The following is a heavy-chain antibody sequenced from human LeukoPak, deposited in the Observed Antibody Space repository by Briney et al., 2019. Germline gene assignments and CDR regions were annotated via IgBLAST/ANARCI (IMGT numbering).Heavy chain of an antibody. Sequence: GESLKISCKGSGYSFASYWIGWVRQVPDKGLEWMGILSPGDSDPRYNPSFQGQVTISADTSIDTAYLQWTNLKPSDTAIYYCTRERGGSGYDSGVDFDYWGQGTLVTVSS. CDR2: LSPGDSDP. CDR3: TRERGGSGYDSGVDFDY. J-gene: IGHJ4*02. D-gene: IGHD5-12*01. CDR1: GYSFASYW. V-gene: IGHV5-51*01.